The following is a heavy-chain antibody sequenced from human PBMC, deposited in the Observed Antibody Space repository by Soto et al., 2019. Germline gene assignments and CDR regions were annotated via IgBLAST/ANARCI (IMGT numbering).Heavy chain of an antibody. CDR3: AKDLGYTSSWYYALHI. V-gene: IGHV3-23*01. CDR2: ISGSGGST. Sequence: EVQLLESGGGLVQPGGYLRLSCAASGFSFSNYAMSWVRQAPGQGLEWVSAISGSGGSTYYADSVKGRFTISRDNSKNTLYLQMNSLRAEDTAVYYCAKDLGYTSSWYYALHIWGQGTMVTVSS. CDR1: GFSFSNYA. J-gene: IGHJ3*02. D-gene: IGHD6-13*01.